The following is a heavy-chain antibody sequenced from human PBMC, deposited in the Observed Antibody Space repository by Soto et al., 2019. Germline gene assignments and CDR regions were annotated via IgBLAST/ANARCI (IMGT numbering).Heavy chain of an antibody. Sequence: AGSLRLSCAASGFTFSDAWISWVRQPPPQGLDWVGRIKSKRYGETTEYATPVRGRFTISRDDSKNTLYLQMNSLKTEDTAVYYCTTDLWRIAVVVGSTGYFNPWGQGTPVTVSS. CDR2: IKSKRYGETT. CDR3: TTDLWRIAVVVGSTGYFNP. D-gene: IGHD2-15*01. J-gene: IGHJ5*02. CDR1: GFTFSDAW. V-gene: IGHV3-15*01.